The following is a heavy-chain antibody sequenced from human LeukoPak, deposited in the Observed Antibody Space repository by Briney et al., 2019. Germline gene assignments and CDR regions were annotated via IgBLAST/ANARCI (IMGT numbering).Heavy chain of an antibody. CDR2: IEWNGGST. V-gene: IGHV3-20*04. CDR3: ASGYCSSTSCYGVY. CDR1: GFTFDDYG. J-gene: IGHJ4*02. D-gene: IGHD2-2*01. Sequence: GGSLRLSCAASGFTFDDYGMNWVCQGPGKGLEWVSGIEWNGGSTGYAGFVKGRFTITRDNAKNSLYLEMNSLRAEDTALYYCASGYCSSTSCYGVYWGQGTLVTVSS.